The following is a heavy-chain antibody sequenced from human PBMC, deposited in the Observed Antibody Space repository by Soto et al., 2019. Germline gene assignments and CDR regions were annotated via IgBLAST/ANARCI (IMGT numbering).Heavy chain of an antibody. V-gene: IGHV4-30-2*01. CDR1: GGSISSVGYS. D-gene: IGHD1-26*01. CDR3: ARDPSGSYSYYGMDV. Sequence: QLQLQESGSGLVKPSQTLSLTCVVSGGSISSVGYSWSWIRQPPGQGLEWIGYIYHSGSTYYNPSLKSRVTISVDNSKNQFSLKLTSVTAADTAVYYCARDPSGSYSYYGMDVWGQGTTVTVSS. CDR2: IYHSGST. J-gene: IGHJ6*02.